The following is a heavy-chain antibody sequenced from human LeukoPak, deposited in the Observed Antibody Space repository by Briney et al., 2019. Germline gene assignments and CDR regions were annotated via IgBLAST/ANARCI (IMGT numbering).Heavy chain of an antibody. CDR2: ISYDGSNK. CDR3: ARDYGGTQYY. Sequence: PGGSLRLSCAASGFTFSSYAMHWVRQAPGKGLEWVAVISYDGSNKYYADSVKGRFTISRDNSKNTLYLQMNSLRAEDTAVYYCARDYGGTQYYWGQGTLVTVSS. V-gene: IGHV3-30-3*01. J-gene: IGHJ4*02. CDR1: GFTFSSYA. D-gene: IGHD3-16*01.